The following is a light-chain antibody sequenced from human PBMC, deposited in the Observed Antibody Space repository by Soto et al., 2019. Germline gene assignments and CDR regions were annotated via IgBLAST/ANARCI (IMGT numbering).Light chain of an antibody. J-gene: IGLJ1*01. CDR3: CSYAGGYTFAV. Sequence: QSALTQPRSVSGSPGQSVTISCTGTSSDVGGYNYVSWYQQHPGKATKLMIYDVIKRPSGVPDRFSGSKSGNTASLTISGLQAEDEADYYCCSYAGGYTFAVFGTGTKLTVL. V-gene: IGLV2-11*01. CDR1: SSDVGGYNY. CDR2: DVI.